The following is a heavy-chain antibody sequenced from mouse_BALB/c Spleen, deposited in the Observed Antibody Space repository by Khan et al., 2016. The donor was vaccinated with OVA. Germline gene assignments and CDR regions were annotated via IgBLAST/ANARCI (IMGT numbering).Heavy chain of an antibody. V-gene: IGHV2-6-4*01. J-gene: IGHJ4*01. CDR2: IWSGGST. D-gene: IGHD1-1*01. CDR1: GFSLSRYN. CDR3: ARAYGTSLGYYAMDY. Sequence: QVQLKESGPGLGAPSQSLSITCTVSGFSLSRYNIHWIRQSPGKGLEWLGMIWSGGSTDYNSALKSRLSISKDNSKSQAFLIMNSLQTDDTAMYYCARAYGTSLGYYAMDYWGQGTSVTVSS.